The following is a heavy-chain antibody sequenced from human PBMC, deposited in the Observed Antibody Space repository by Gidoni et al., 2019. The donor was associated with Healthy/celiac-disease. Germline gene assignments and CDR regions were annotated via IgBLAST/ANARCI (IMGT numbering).Heavy chain of an antibody. CDR1: GGTFSSYD. J-gene: IGHJ4*02. D-gene: IGHD2-2*02. CDR3: ARAVCSSTSCYTGYFDY. Sequence: VQLVQSGAEVKKPGSSVKVSCQASGGTFSSYDISWVRQAPGQGLEGMGGISPILGTANYAQKCQSRATITADETTSTDYMEMSSLRSEDTAVYYCARAVCSSTSCYTGYFDYWGQGTLVTVSS. V-gene: IGHV1-69*01. CDR2: ISPILGTA.